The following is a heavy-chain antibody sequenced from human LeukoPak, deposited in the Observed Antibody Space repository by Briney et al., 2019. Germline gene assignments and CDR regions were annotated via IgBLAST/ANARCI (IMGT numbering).Heavy chain of an antibody. J-gene: IGHJ4*01. CDR3: ALTLKGYCTNGVCYDLPLEY. Sequence: AASVTVSFTASGYTFTIYDINWVRQATAPGLEWVGGMNPNSGNTGSSQKFQGRVTMTSNTSISKAYMELSSLRSEDTAVYYCALTLKGYCTNGVCYDLPLEYWGQGTLVTVSS. V-gene: IGHV1-8*01. D-gene: IGHD2-8*01. CDR1: GYTFTIYD. CDR2: MNPNSGNT.